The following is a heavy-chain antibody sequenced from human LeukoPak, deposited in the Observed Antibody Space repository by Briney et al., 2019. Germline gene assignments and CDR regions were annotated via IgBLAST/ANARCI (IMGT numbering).Heavy chain of an antibody. CDR3: ARDSTLRYYFDY. J-gene: IGHJ4*02. V-gene: IGHV3-7*01. CDR2: IKQDGREK. CDR1: GFTFSTYW. Sequence: PGGSLRLSCAASGFTFSTYWMSWVRQAPGKGLEWVANIKQDGREKYCVDSVKGRFIISRDNAENSVYLQMNSLRAEDTAVYYCARDSTLRYYFDYWGQGTLVTVSS.